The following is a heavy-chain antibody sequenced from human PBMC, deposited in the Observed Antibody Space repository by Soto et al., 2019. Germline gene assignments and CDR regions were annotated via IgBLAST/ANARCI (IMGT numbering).Heavy chain of an antibody. CDR1: GFTFNNYP. Sequence: EVQLLESGGGLVQRGGSLRLSCAASGFTFNNYPMNWVRHAPGKGLEWVSTISGSGGSTYYGDSVKGRFTISRDNSKNTVYLQMNSLRAEDTAVYFCAKDRFEQWLVTRYFDYWGQGTLVTVSS. CDR3: AKDRFEQWLVTRYFDY. CDR2: ISGSGGST. J-gene: IGHJ4*02. V-gene: IGHV3-23*01. D-gene: IGHD6-19*01.